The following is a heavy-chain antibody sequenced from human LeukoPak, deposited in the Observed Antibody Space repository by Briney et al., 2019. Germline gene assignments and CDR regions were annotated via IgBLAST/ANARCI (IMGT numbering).Heavy chain of an antibody. CDR1: GFTFSSYG. CDR2: ISYDGSKK. J-gene: IGHJ3*02. D-gene: IGHD3-10*01. Sequence: GGSLRLSCAASGFTFSSYGMHWVRQAPGKGLEWVADISYDGSKKYYADSVKGRFTISRDNAKNTLYLQMNSLRAEDRAVYYCAGCGESSLAFDIWGQGTMVTVSS. CDR3: AGCGESSLAFDI. V-gene: IGHV3-30*03.